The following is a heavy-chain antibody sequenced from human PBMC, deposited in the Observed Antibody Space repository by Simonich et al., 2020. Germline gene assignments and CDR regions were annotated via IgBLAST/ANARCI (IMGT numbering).Heavy chain of an antibody. V-gene: IGHV1-2*07. D-gene: IGHD5-18*01. Sequence: QVQLVQSGAEVKKPGASVKVSCKASGYTFTGYYMHWVRQAPGQGLEWMGVINPTSGGTNYTHKLKGRVTMTRDTSISTAYMGLSRLRSDDTAVYYCARVSGGTAMVTSTFDIWGQGTMVTVSS. CDR2: INPTSGGT. CDR1: GYTFTGYY. J-gene: IGHJ3*02. CDR3: ARVSGGTAMVTSTFDI.